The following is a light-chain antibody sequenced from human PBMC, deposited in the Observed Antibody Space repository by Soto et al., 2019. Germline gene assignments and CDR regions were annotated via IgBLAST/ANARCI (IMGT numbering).Light chain of an antibody. J-gene: IGKJ1*01. Sequence: EIVLTQSPGTLSLSPGERATLSCRASQSVSSSHLAWYQQKPGQAPRLLIFGASSRATGIPDRFSGSGSESDFTLTITRLEPEDFAVYYCQQYSNSAWTFGQGT. V-gene: IGKV3-20*01. CDR3: QQYSNSAWT. CDR1: QSVSSSH. CDR2: GAS.